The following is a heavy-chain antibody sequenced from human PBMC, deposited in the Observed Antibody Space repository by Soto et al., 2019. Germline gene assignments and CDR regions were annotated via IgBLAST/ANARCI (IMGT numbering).Heavy chain of an antibody. CDR1: GGSISSSSYY. CDR2: IYYSGST. J-gene: IGHJ6*03. Sequence: SETLSLTCTVSGGSISSSSYYWGWIRQPPGKGLEWIGSIYYSGSTYYNPSLKSRVTISVDTSKNQFSLKLSSVTAADTAVYYCASRRPLREDYMDVWGKGTTVTVSS. D-gene: IGHD3-16*01. CDR3: ASRRPLREDYMDV. V-gene: IGHV4-39*01.